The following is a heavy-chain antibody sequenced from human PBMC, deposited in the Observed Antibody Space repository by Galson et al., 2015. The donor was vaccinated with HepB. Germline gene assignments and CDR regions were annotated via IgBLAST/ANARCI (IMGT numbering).Heavy chain of an antibody. CDR2: IRYDGSNK. CDR1: GFTFSSYG. CDR3: AKEPSSRYEELEERWLLLENWGVVY. Sequence: SLRLSCAASGFTFSSYGMHWVRQAPGKGLEWVAFIRYDGSNKYYADSVKGRFTISRDNSKNTLYLQMNSLRAEDTAVYYCAKEPSSRYEELEERWLLLENWGVVYWGQGTLVTVSS. V-gene: IGHV3-30*02. D-gene: IGHD3-22*01. J-gene: IGHJ4*02.